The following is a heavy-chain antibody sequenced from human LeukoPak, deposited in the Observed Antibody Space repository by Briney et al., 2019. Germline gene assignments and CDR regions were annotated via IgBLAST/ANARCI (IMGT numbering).Heavy chain of an antibody. V-gene: IGHV4-59*01. J-gene: IGHJ6*03. CDR3: ARAPRNPRYCSSTSCYHGGYYYYYYMDV. Sequence: SETLSLTCTVSGGSISSYYWSWIRQPPGKGLEWIGYIYYSGSTNYNPSLKSRVTISVDTSKNQFSLKLSSVTAADTAVYYCARAPRNPRYCSSTSCYHGGYYYYYYMDVWGKGTTVTVSS. CDR2: IYYSGST. CDR1: GGSISSYY. D-gene: IGHD2-2*01.